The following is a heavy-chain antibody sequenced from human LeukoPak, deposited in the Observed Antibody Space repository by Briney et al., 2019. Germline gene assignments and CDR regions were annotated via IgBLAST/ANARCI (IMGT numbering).Heavy chain of an antibody. CDR1: AYTFTTYL. J-gene: IGHJ5*02. CDR2: IDPSGGNT. Sequence: ASVKVSCKTSAYTFTTYLLHWVRQAPGQGLEWMGLIDPSGGNTGYAQKFQGRVIMTRDTSTSTVYMELSSLRSEDTAIYYCARDLGLRGVTNWFDPWGQGTQVTVSS. V-gene: IGHV1-46*01. D-gene: IGHD3-10*01. CDR3: ARDLGLRGVTNWFDP.